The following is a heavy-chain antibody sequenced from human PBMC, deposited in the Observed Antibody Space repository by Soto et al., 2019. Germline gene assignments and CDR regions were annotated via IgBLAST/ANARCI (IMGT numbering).Heavy chain of an antibody. Sequence: QVQLQESGPGLVKPSETLSLTCTVPGVSISSYYWSWLRQPPGQGLEWLGYIYYCGSTNYNPSLKSRVSISVDTSKNQFSLKLNSMTAADTAVYYCARHNYGSGSTYLDYWGQGTQVTVSS. D-gene: IGHD3-10*01. CDR2: IYYCGST. V-gene: IGHV4-59*08. J-gene: IGHJ4*02. CDR3: ARHNYGSGSTYLDY. CDR1: GVSISSYY.